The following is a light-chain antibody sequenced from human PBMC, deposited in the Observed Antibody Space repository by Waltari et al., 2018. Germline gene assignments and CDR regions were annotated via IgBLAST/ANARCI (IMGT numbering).Light chain of an antibody. CDR2: EDS. J-gene: IGLJ3*02. V-gene: IGLV3-10*01. CDR1: LWPKKF. CDR3: YSTDNSGHGV. Sequence: SYELTQPPSVSMSPGQTARITCSGELWPKKFASWFQQKSGQAPVLVIYEDSKRPSGIPEKFSGSSSGTVATLTISGAQLEDEADYYCYSTDNSGHGVFGGGTKVTVL.